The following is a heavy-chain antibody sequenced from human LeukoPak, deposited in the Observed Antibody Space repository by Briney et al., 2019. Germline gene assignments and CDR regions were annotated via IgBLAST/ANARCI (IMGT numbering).Heavy chain of an antibody. D-gene: IGHD2-2*01. CDR1: GFTFSSYG. CDR3: ARGGYCSSTSCYGVDY. CDR2: IRYDGSNK. J-gene: IGHJ4*02. Sequence: GGSLRLSCAASGFTFSSYGMHWVRQAPGKGLEWVAFIRYDGSNKYYADSVKGRLTISRDNAKNSLYLQMNSLRAEDTAVYYCARGGYCSSTSCYGVDYWGQGTLVTVSS. V-gene: IGHV3-30*02.